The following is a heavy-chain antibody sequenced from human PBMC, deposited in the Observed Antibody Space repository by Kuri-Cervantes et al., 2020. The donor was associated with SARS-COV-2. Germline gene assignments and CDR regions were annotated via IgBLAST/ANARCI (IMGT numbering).Heavy chain of an antibody. CDR2: INPNTGDT. CDR1: GYTFTDYY. V-gene: IGHV1-2*02. J-gene: IGHJ4*02. Sequence: ASVKVSCKASGYTFTDYYMYWVRQAPGQGLEWMGWINPNTGDTNYAQRFQARATMARDTSISTAYMELSSLRSEDTAVYYCAREQPDATFFDYWGQGTLVTVSS. D-gene: IGHD6-13*01. CDR3: AREQPDATFFDY.